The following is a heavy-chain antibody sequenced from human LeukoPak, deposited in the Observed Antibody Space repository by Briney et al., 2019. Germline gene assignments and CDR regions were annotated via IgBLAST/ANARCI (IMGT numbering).Heavy chain of an antibody. CDR1: GFTFSSYA. J-gene: IGHJ4*02. CDR2: ISGSGGST. Sequence: GGSLRLSCAASGFTFSSYAMSWVRQPPGKGLEWVSAISGSGGSTYYADSVKGRFTISRDNSKNTLYLQMNSLRAEDTAVYYCARSEVDIVATVCFDYWGEGTLVTVSS. V-gene: IGHV3-23*01. D-gene: IGHD5-12*01. CDR3: ARSEVDIVATVCFDY.